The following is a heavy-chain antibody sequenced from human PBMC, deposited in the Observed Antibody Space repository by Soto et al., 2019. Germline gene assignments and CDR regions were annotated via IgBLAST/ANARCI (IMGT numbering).Heavy chain of an antibody. CDR2: IIPIPDIT. D-gene: IGHD3-3*01. Sequence: QVQLVQSGAAVRKPGSSVTVSCKAPGGTFSTYIISWVRQAPGQGLEWMGRIIPIPDITNYAQKFQGRVTITADRSTSTAYMELTSLKSEDTAVYYCARDRITTRGDAFDLWGQGTVVTVSS. CDR3: ARDRITTRGDAFDL. J-gene: IGHJ3*01. V-gene: IGHV1-69*08. CDR1: GGTFSTYI.